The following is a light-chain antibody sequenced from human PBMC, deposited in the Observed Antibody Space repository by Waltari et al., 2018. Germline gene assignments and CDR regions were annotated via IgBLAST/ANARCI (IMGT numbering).Light chain of an antibody. V-gene: IGKV2-30*02. CDR3: MQGTHWPPS. Sequence: DVVMTQSPLSLPVTLGKPVSISSRSSQSLVHRDGSTYLNWFHQRPGQSPRRLIYRVSNRDSGVPDRFSGSGSGSDFTLIISRVEAEDVGVYFCMQGTHWPPSFGGGTKVEIK. CDR1: QSLVHRDGSTY. CDR2: RVS. J-gene: IGKJ4*01.